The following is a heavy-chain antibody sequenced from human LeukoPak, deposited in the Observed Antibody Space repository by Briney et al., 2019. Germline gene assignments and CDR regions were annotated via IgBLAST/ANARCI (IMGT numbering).Heavy chain of an antibody. CDR2: IATAGDT. V-gene: IGHV3-13*01. Sequence: GGSLRLSCAASGFTFSSYDMHWVRQATGKGLEWVSAIATAGDTYYPGSVKGRFTISRENAKNSLYLQMNSLRAEDTAVYYCAKGEMAGGGNDYWGQGTLVTVSS. J-gene: IGHJ4*02. CDR1: GFTFSSYD. CDR3: AKGEMAGGGNDY. D-gene: IGHD5-24*01.